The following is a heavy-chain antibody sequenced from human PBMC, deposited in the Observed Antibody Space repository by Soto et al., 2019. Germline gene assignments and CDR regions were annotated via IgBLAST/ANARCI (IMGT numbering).Heavy chain of an antibody. V-gene: IGHV3-48*02. CDR2: MTSYRTTI. Sequence: PGGSLSLSCAASGFPFTSYSMNWVRQAPGQGLEWDSYMTSYRTTIKYADSAKGRFTVSRDNAKNSLYLQLNSLRDEDTAVYYCAREMGACSDSSCYPGPYDSWGQGTLVTVSS. J-gene: IGHJ5*02. CDR3: AREMGACSDSSCYPGPYDS. CDR1: GFPFTSYS. D-gene: IGHD3-16*01.